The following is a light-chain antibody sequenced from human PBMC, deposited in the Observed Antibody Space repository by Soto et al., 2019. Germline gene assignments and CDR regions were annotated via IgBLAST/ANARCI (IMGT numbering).Light chain of an antibody. CDR2: SNN. Sequence: QAVVTEPPSASGTPGQRVTISCSRSSSNIGSNTVNWYQQLPGTAPKLLIYSNNQRPSGVPDRFSGSKSGTSASLAISGLQSEDEADYYCAAWDDSLNGLFGGGTKLTVL. J-gene: IGLJ2*01. CDR1: SSNIGSNT. V-gene: IGLV1-44*01. CDR3: AAWDDSLNGL.